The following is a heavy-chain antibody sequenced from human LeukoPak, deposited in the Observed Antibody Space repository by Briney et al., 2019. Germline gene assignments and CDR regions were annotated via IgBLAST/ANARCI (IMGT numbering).Heavy chain of an antibody. J-gene: IGHJ6*03. D-gene: IGHD3-10*01. CDR3: ARDKVTMVRGVPRRTTDYYSYSYMDV. CDR1: GYTFTCYY. Sequence: ASVKVSCKASGYTFTCYYMHWVRQAPGQGLEWMGWINPNSGGTKYAQKFQGRVTMTRDTSISTAYMELSRLRSDETAVYYCARDKVTMVRGVPRRTTDYYSYSYMDVWGKGTTVTVSS. CDR2: INPNSGGT. V-gene: IGHV1-2*02.